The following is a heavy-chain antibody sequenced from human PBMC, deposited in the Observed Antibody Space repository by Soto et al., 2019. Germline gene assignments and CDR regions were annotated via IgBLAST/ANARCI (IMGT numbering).Heavy chain of an antibody. Sequence: QVQLLESGGGLVKPGGSLRLSCAASGFTFSDYYMSWIRQAPGKGLEWVSYISGSGSTIYYADSVKGRFTISRDNAKNSLHLQMSSLRAEDTAVYYCASGVAASHFYYYYMDVWGKGTTVTVSS. J-gene: IGHJ6*03. CDR2: ISGSGSTI. CDR1: GFTFSDYY. D-gene: IGHD2-15*01. CDR3: ASGVAASHFYYYYMDV. V-gene: IGHV3-11*01.